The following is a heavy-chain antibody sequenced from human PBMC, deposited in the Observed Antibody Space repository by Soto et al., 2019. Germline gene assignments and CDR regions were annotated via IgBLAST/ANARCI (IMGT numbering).Heavy chain of an antibody. CDR2: ISGSGVST. D-gene: IGHD3-22*01. Sequence: VGPLRLSYAASGFTFRRCAMSWVRQAPGKGLEWVSAISGSGVSTYYADSVKGRFTISRDNSKNTLYLQMNSLRAEDTAVYYCAKSPGMYYYDSSGYYHYDYWGQGTLVTVSS. CDR1: GFTFRRCA. V-gene: IGHV3-23*01. J-gene: IGHJ4*02. CDR3: AKSPGMYYYDSSGYYHYDY.